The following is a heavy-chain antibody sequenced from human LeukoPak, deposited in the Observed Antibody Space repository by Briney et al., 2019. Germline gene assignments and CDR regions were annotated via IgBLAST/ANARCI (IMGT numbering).Heavy chain of an antibody. V-gene: IGHV3-48*03. CDR1: GFTFSSYE. D-gene: IGHD3-10*01. J-gene: IGHJ4*02. CDR3: ARAYGSRGYDC. Sequence: GGSLRLSCAASGFTFSSYEMNWVRQAPGKGLEWVSYISSSGSTIYYADSVKGRFTISRDNAKNSLYLQMNSLRAEDTAVYYCARAYGSRGYDCWGQGTLVTVSS. CDR2: ISSSGSTI.